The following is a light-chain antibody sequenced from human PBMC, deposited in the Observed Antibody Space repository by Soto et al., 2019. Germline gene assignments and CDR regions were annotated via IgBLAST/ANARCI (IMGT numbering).Light chain of an antibody. CDR3: SSYTSGSTLYV. V-gene: IGLV2-14*01. Sequence: QYVVTQPASVSGCPGQSITISCTGTSSDVGSYNYVSWYQQHPGKAPRLMIYASSNRPSGVSHRFSGSRSGNTASLTISGLQAEDEADYFCSSYTSGSTLYVFGSGTKVTVL. CDR2: ASS. CDR1: SSDVGSYNY. J-gene: IGLJ1*01.